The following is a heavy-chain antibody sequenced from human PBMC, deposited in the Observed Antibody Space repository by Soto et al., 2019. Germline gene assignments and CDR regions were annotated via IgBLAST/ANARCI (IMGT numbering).Heavy chain of an antibody. Sequence: GASVKASCKVSGYTLTELSMHWVRQAPGKGLEWMGGFDPEDGETIYAQKFQGRVTMTEDTSTDTAYMELSSLRSEDTAVYYCATAINYYDSSGFPQALDYWGQGTLVTVSS. V-gene: IGHV1-24*01. CDR3: ATAINYYDSSGFPQALDY. J-gene: IGHJ4*02. CDR1: GYTLTELS. CDR2: FDPEDGET. D-gene: IGHD3-22*01.